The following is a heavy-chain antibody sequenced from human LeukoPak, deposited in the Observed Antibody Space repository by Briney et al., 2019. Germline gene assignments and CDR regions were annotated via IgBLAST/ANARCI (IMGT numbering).Heavy chain of an antibody. J-gene: IGHJ4*02. CDR1: GLTFSSYA. CDR2: ISGSGGST. D-gene: IGHD3-10*01. CDR3: AKRRADYYGSGRGLNYFDY. Sequence: GGSLRLSCAASGLTFSSYAMSWVRQAPGKGLEWVSAISGSGGSTYYADSVKGRFTISRDNSKNTLYLQMNSLRAEDAAVYYCAKRRADYYGSGRGLNYFDYWGQGTLVTVSS. V-gene: IGHV3-23*01.